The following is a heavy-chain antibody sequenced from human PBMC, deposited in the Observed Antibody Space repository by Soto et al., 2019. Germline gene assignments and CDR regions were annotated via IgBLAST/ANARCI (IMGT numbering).Heavy chain of an antibody. V-gene: IGHV3-48*02. D-gene: IGHD3-22*01. Sequence: PGGSLRLSCAASGFTFSSYSMDWVRQAPGKGLEWVSYISSSSTIYYADSVKGRFTISRDNAKNSLYLQMNSLRDEDTAVYYCARDYYDSSGSADAFDIWGQGTMVTVSS. CDR3: ARDYYDSSGSADAFDI. CDR1: GFTFSSYS. CDR2: ISSSSTI. J-gene: IGHJ3*02.